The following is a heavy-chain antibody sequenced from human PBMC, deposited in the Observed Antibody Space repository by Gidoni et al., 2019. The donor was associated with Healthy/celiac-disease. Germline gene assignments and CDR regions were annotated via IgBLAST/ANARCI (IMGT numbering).Heavy chain of an antibody. D-gene: IGHD3-22*01. Sequence: EVQLVESGGGLVQPGGSLRLSCAASGFTFSSYAMPWVRQATGKGLEWVSAIGTAGDTYYPGSVKGRFTISRENAKNSLYLQMNSLRAEDTAVYYCARGPYYYDSSGYYGIDYWGQGTLVTVSS. CDR3: ARGPYYYDSSGYYGIDY. J-gene: IGHJ4*02. V-gene: IGHV3-13*01. CDR1: GFTFSSYA. CDR2: IGTAGDT.